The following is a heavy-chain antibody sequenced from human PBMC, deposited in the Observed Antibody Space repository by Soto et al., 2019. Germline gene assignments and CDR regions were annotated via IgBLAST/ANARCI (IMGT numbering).Heavy chain of an antibody. Sequence: SETLSLTCTVSGGSLSSYYWTWIRQSPGKGLEWIGYVYFSGNTNYNPSLKSRVAISIDTSKNQFSLRLASVTAADTAFYYCGSVRPSGYVLSWGQGTLVTVS. V-gene: IGHV4-59*01. CDR1: GGSLSSYY. D-gene: IGHD6-25*01. CDR3: GSVRPSGYVLS. CDR2: VYFSGNT. J-gene: IGHJ5*02.